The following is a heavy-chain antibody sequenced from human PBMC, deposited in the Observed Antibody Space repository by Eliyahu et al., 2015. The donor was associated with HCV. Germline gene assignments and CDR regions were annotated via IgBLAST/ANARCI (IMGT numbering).Heavy chain of an antibody. CDR1: GYTFTGXY. Sequence: QVQLVQSGAEVKKPGASVKVSCKASGYTFTGXYMHWVRQAPGQGLEWMGWINPNSGGTNYAQKFQGRVTMTRDTSISTAYMELSRLRSDDTAVYYCARGGVIITPPAYYGMDVWGQGTTVTVSS. CDR3: ARGGVIITPPAYYGMDV. D-gene: IGHD3-10*01. CDR2: INPNSGGT. J-gene: IGHJ6*02. V-gene: IGHV1-2*02.